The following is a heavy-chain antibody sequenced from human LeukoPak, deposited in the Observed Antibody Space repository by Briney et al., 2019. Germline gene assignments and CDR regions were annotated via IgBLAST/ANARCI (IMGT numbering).Heavy chain of an antibody. Sequence: GGSLRLSCVASGFTFSSYAMHWVRQAPGKGLEYVSAISSNGGVTYYANSVKGRFTISRDHSKNTLYLQMGSLRAEDMAVYYCARETVAASIDYWGQGTLVTVSS. CDR2: ISSNGGVT. CDR3: ARETVAASIDY. J-gene: IGHJ4*02. V-gene: IGHV3-64*01. D-gene: IGHD6-6*01. CDR1: GFTFSSYA.